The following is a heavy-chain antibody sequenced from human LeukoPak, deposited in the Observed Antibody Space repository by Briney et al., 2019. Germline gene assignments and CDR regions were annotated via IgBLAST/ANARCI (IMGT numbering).Heavy chain of an antibody. CDR2: ISYDGSNK. CDR1: GFTFSSYA. CDR3: ARGILKGIAVAGTGYFDY. Sequence: PGRSLRLSCAASGFTFSSYAMHWVRQAPGKGLERVAVISYDGSNKYYADSVKGRFTISRDNSKNTLYLQMNSLRAEDTAVYYCARGILKGIAVAGTGYFDYWGQGTLVTVSS. D-gene: IGHD6-19*01. V-gene: IGHV3-30*04. J-gene: IGHJ4*02.